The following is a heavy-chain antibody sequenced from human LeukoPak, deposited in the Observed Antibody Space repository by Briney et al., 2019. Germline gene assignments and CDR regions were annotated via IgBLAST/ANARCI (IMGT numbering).Heavy chain of an antibody. Sequence: PGGSLRLSCAASGFTVSSNYMSWVRRAPGKGLEWVSVIYSGGSTYYADSVKGRFTISRDNSKNTLYLQMNSLRAEDTAVYYCARLLYVSGTYNLFDWGQGTLVTVSS. J-gene: IGHJ4*02. CDR3: ARLLYVSGTYNLFD. D-gene: IGHD3-10*01. V-gene: IGHV3-53*01. CDR1: GFTVSSNY. CDR2: IYSGGST.